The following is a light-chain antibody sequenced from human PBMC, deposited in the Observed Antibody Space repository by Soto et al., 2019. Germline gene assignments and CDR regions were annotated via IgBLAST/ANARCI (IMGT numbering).Light chain of an antibody. J-gene: IGLJ3*02. CDR2: VESSGSF. V-gene: IGLV4-60*02. Sequence: QSVLTQSSSASASLGSSVKLTCTLSSGHSSYIIAWHQQQPGKAPRYLMKVESSGSFNKGSGVPDRFSGYRSGADRYLTISNLQFEDEADYYCETWDSNTWVFGGGTQLTVL. CDR1: SGHSSYI. CDR3: ETWDSNTWV.